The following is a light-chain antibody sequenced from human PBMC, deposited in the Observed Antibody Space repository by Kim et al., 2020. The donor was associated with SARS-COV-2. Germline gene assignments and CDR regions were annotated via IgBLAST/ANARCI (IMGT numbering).Light chain of an antibody. J-gene: IGLJ3*02. Sequence: QLVLTQSPSASASLGASVKLTCTLSSGHSTYAIAWHQQQPEKGPRFLMRLNSDGSHNKGDGIPDRFSGSSSGAERYLTISSLQSEDEADYYCQTWGTATLVFGGGTQLTVL. CDR1: SGHSTYA. CDR2: LNSDGSH. V-gene: IGLV4-69*01. CDR3: QTWGTATLV.